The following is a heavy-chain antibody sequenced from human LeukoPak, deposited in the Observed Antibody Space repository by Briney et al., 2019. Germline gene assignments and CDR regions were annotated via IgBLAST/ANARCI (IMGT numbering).Heavy chain of an antibody. J-gene: IGHJ4*02. D-gene: IGHD3-10*01. V-gene: IGHV1-2*04. CDR1: GYTFTSYG. Sequence: ASVKVSCKASGYTFTSYGISWVRQAPGQGLEWMGWINPNSGGTNYAQKFQGWVTMTRDTSISTAYMELSRLRSDDTAVYYCARPHYYGSGSYYDYWGQGTLVTVSS. CDR2: INPNSGGT. CDR3: ARPHYYGSGSYYDY.